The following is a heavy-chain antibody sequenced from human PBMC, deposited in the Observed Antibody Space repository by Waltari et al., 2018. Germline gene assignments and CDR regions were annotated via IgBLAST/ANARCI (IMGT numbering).Heavy chain of an antibody. D-gene: IGHD2-15*01. Sequence: EVQLVESGGGLIQPGGSLRLSCVASGFTVSSNYMSWVRQAPGKGLEWVSVIYSGGSTYYADSVKGRFTISRDNSKNTLYLQMNSLRAEDTAVYYCAKGYCSGGSCFPFYYYYGMDVWGQGTTVTVSS. J-gene: IGHJ6*02. CDR2: IYSGGST. CDR1: GFTVSSNY. CDR3: AKGYCSGGSCFPFYYYYGMDV. V-gene: IGHV3-53*01.